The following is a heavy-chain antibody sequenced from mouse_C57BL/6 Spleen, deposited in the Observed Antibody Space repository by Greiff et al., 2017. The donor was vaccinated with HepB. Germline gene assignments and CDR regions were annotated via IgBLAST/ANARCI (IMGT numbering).Heavy chain of an antibody. CDR3: ARDYSGYFDY. V-gene: IGHV1-85*01. D-gene: IGHD2-13*01. Sequence: VKLMESGPELVKPGASVKLSCKASGYTFTSYDINWVKQRPGQGLEWIGWIYPRDGSTKYNEKFKGKATLTVDTSSSTAYMELHSLTSEDSAVYFCARDYSGYFDYWGQGTTLTVSS. CDR2: IYPRDGST. CDR1: GYTFTSYD. J-gene: IGHJ2*01.